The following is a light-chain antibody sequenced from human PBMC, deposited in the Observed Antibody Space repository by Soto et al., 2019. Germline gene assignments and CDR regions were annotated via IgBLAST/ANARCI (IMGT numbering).Light chain of an antibody. CDR1: QSVSSH. CDR2: GAS. J-gene: IGKJ1*01. Sequence: EIVLTQSPATLSLSPGERATLSCRTSQSVSSHLAWYQQKPGQAPRLLIDGASSRATGVPDRFSGSGSGTDFTLTISRLEPEDFAVYYCQQYDSWTFGQGTKVEIK. CDR3: QQYDSWT. V-gene: IGKV3-20*01.